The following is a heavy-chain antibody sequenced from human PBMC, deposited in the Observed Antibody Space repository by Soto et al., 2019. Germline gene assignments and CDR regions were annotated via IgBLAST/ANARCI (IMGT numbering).Heavy chain of an antibody. D-gene: IGHD6-19*01. Sequence: QVQLQESGPGLVKPSETLSLTCTVSGGSISSYYWSWIRQPPGKGLEWIGYIYYSGSTNYNPSLKSRVTMSVDTAKNQFSLKLRSVTAADTAVYYCARDGAGYFDFWGQGTLVTVSS. CDR1: GGSISSYY. CDR2: IYYSGST. J-gene: IGHJ4*02. CDR3: ARDGAGYFDF. V-gene: IGHV4-59*01.